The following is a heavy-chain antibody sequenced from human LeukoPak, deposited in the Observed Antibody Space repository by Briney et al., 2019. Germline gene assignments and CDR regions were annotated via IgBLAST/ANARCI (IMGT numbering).Heavy chain of an antibody. Sequence: SETLSLTCAVYGGSFSGYYWSWIRQPLGKGLEWIGEINHSGSTYYNPSLKSRVTISVDTSKNQFSLKLSSVTAADTAVYYCARLGYCSGGSCYPGWFDPWGQGTLVTVSS. CDR3: ARLGYCSGGSCYPGWFDP. D-gene: IGHD2-15*01. J-gene: IGHJ5*02. CDR2: INHSGST. CDR1: GGSFSGYY. V-gene: IGHV4-34*01.